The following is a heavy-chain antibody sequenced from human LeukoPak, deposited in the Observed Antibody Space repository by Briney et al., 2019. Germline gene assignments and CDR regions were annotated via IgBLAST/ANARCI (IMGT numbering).Heavy chain of an antibody. V-gene: IGHV3-23*01. CDR1: GFTFSSYA. J-gene: IGHJ4*02. CDR3: TTAPKWETQGTDY. CDR2: ISGSGGST. D-gene: IGHD1-26*01. Sequence: GGSLRLSCAASGFTFSSYAMSWVRQAPGKGLEWVSAISGSGGSTYYADSVKGRFTISRDNSKNTLYLQMNSLKTEDTAVYYCTTAPKWETQGTDYWGQGTLVTISS.